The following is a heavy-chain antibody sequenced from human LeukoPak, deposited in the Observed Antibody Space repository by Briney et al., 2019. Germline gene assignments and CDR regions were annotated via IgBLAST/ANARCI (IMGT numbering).Heavy chain of an antibody. V-gene: IGHV3-33*05. CDR3: ASDGNWNDDY. CDR1: GVSFSTSG. D-gene: IGHD1-20*01. Sequence: GGSLRLSCAPSGVSFSTSGMHWVRQAPGKGLEWVGFLQYDGSVEYSADSVKGRFTISRDNSKNTLYLQMNSLRAEDTAVYYCASDGNWNDDYWGQGTLVTVSS. CDR2: LQYDGSVE. J-gene: IGHJ4*02.